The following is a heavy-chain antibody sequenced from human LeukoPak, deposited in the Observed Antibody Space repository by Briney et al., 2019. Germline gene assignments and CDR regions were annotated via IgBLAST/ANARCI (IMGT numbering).Heavy chain of an antibody. Sequence: PSETLSLTCTVSGGSINNYFWSWIRQPAGQGVEWIGRIYTNGDTRYNPSLKSRVTLSVDTSKNQLSLKLMSMTAADTAVYYCARAAAAAGGQYFDYWGQGTLVTAST. CDR1: GGSINNYF. J-gene: IGHJ4*02. V-gene: IGHV4-4*07. CDR2: IYTNGDT. D-gene: IGHD6-13*01. CDR3: ARAAAAAGGQYFDY.